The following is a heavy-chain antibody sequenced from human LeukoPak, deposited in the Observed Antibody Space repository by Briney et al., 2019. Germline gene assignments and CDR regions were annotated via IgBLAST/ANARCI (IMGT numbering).Heavy chain of an antibody. CDR2: IYYSGST. V-gene: IGHV4-59*12. CDR3: ARDGPIRYDFWSGYYPGWFDP. J-gene: IGHJ5*02. CDR1: GGSISSYY. Sequence: SETLSLTCTVSGGSISSYYWSWIRQPPGKGLEWIGYIYYSGSTNYNPSLKSRVTISVDTSKNQFSLKLSSVTAADTAVYYCARDGPIRYDFWSGYYPGWFDPWGQGTLVTVSS. D-gene: IGHD3-3*01.